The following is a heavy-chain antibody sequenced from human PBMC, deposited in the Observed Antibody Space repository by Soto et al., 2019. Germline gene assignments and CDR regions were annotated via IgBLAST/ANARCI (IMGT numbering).Heavy chain of an antibody. CDR2: ISPYDGSK. CDR3: ARGDGLGSTGFYYYYGMDV. Sequence: QVQLVQSGAEVKKPGASVKVSCKASGFTFTNYFFHWVRQAPRQGLEWMGIISPYDGSKNYQQSLQGRVTMTSDTSTSTVYMELRRLRSEATAVYFCARGDGLGSTGFYYYYGMDVWGHGTMITVSS. J-gene: IGHJ6*02. V-gene: IGHV1-46*01. CDR1: GFTFTNYF. D-gene: IGHD6-25*01.